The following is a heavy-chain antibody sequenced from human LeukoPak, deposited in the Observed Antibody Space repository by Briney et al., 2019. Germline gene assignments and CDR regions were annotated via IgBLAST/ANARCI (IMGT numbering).Heavy chain of an antibody. V-gene: IGHV4-30-4*08. J-gene: IGHJ4*02. CDR1: GGSISSGDYY. D-gene: IGHD2-2*02. CDR2: IYYSGST. CDR3: ARGARYCSSTSCYKYYFDY. Sequence: SQTLSLTCTVSGGSISSGDYYWRWIRQPPGKGLEWIGYIYYSGSTYYNPSLKSRVTISVDTSKNQFSLKLSSVTAADTAVYYCARGARYCSSTSCYKYYFDYWGQGTLVTVSS.